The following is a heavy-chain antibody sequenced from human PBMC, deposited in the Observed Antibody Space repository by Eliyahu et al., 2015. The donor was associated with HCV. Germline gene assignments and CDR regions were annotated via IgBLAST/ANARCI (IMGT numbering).Heavy chain of an antibody. V-gene: IGHV1-18*01. Sequence: PGQGLEWMGWISAYNGNTNYAQKLQGRVTMTTDTSTSTAYMELRSLRSDDTAVYYCARDLGGNSGSFDYWGQGTLVTVSS. CDR2: ISAYNGNT. CDR3: ARDLGGNSGSFDY. D-gene: IGHD4-23*01. J-gene: IGHJ4*02.